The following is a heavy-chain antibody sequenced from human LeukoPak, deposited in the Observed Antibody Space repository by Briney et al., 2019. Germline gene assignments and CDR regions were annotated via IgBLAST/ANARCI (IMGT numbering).Heavy chain of an antibody. Sequence: PSETLSLTCTVSGDSFTSVTDYWAWIRQPPGKGLEWIASGDYSGGTYYNPSLESRVAISADMSKNRFSLKLSSVTAADTAVYYCARGGSWDPEDYFDYWSQGTLVTVSS. CDR1: GDSFTSVTDY. CDR3: ARGGSWDPEDYFDY. CDR2: GDYSGGT. J-gene: IGHJ4*02. V-gene: IGHV4-39*07. D-gene: IGHD1-26*01.